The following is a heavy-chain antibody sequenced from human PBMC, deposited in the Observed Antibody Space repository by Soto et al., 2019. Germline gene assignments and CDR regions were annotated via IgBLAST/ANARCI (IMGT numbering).Heavy chain of an antibody. V-gene: IGHV3-21*01. J-gene: IGHJ6*02. CDR1: GFTFSSYS. CDR3: ARDIKSSTVTTPLTYGMDV. Sequence: GGSLRLSCAASGFTFSSYSMNWVRQAPGKGLEWVSSISSSSSYIYYADSVKGRFTISRDNAKNSLYLQMNSLRAEDTAVYYCARDIKSSTVTTPLTYGMDVWGQGTTVTVSS. CDR2: ISSSSSYI. D-gene: IGHD4-17*01.